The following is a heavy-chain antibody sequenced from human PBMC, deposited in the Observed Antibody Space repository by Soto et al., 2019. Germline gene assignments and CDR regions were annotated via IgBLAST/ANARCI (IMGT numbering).Heavy chain of an antibody. CDR3: ARVSWYYVSSAGIDF. V-gene: IGHV4-39*01. CDR2: IYYSGST. CDR1: GRSISSSSYH. D-gene: IGHD3-22*01. J-gene: IGHJ4*02. Sequence: PSETLSLPCTVSGRSISSSSYHWGWIRQPPGKGLEWLGSIYYSGSTYYNPSLKSRVTISVDTSKNQFSLKLSSVTAADTAVYYCARVSWYYVSSAGIDFWGQGTLVTVSS.